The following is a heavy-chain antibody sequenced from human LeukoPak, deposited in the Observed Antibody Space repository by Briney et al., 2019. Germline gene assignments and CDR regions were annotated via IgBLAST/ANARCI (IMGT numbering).Heavy chain of an antibody. CDR1: GYSFTSYW. CDR2: IYPGDSDT. J-gene: IGHJ4*02. CDR3: ARLPSFNYYGSGSYYFDY. D-gene: IGHD3-10*01. Sequence: GESLKISCKGSGYSFTSYWIGWVRQMPGKGLEWMGIIYPGDSDTRYSPSFQGQVTISADHAISTAYLQWSSLKASYTVLYYCARLPSFNYYGSGSYYFDYWGQGTLVTVSS. V-gene: IGHV5-51*01.